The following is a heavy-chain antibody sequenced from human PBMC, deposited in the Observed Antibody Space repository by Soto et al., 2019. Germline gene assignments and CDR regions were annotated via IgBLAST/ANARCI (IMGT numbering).Heavy chain of an antibody. J-gene: IGHJ5*02. Sequence: EVQVVESGGGLVQPGGSLRLSCSFTFSMYSMNWVRQAPGKGLEWVASIRSGGDYIKYADSAKGRFTISRDNAKNSVSLQMNSLRVDDTAIYFCTRDQGGSYDSWFDPWGQGTLVTVSS. CDR1: FTFSMYS. V-gene: IGHV3-21*01. CDR3: TRDQGGSYDSWFDP. CDR2: IRSGGDYI. D-gene: IGHD1-26*01.